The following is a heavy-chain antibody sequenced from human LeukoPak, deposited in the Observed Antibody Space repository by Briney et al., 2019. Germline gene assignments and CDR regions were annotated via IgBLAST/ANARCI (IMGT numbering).Heavy chain of an antibody. V-gene: IGHV1-8*01. Sequence: ASVKDSCKASGYTFTSYDINWVRQATGQGLEWMGWMNPNSGNTGYAQKFQGRVTMTRNTSISTAYMELSSLRSEDTAVYYCARKMVRGSWFDPWGQGTLVTVSS. CDR1: GYTFTSYD. CDR2: MNPNSGNT. D-gene: IGHD3-10*01. J-gene: IGHJ5*02. CDR3: ARKMVRGSWFDP.